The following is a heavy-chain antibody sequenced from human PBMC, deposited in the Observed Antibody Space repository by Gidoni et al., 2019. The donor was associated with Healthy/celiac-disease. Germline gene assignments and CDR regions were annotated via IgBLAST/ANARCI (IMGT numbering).Heavy chain of an antibody. Sequence: EVQLVQSGAAVQQPGDSLRIPGMASGYSFTSYCISWVRQMPGKGLEWMGRIDPSDSNTNYSPSFQGHVTISADKSISTAYLQWSSLKASDTAMYYCARCRYDFWSGYSDYYYGMDVWGQGTTVTVSS. CDR3: ARCRYDFWSGYSDYYYGMDV. CDR2: IDPSDSNT. CDR1: GYSFTSYC. D-gene: IGHD3-3*01. V-gene: IGHV5-10-1*03. J-gene: IGHJ6*02.